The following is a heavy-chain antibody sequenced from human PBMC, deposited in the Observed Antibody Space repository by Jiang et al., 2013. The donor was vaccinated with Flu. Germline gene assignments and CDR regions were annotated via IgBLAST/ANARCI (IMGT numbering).Heavy chain of an antibody. D-gene: IGHD6-19*01. J-gene: IGHJ4*02. CDR2: IGNKAGSYTR. CDR1: GLTFNDHY. V-gene: IGHV3-72*01. Sequence: VQLVESGGGLVQPGGSLRLSCAASGLTFNDHYMDWVRQAPGKGLEWVARIGNKAGSYTRQYAASVKGRFTISRDDSKSSLFLQMNSLKTEDTAVYYCARIGYSSGDFDYWGQGALVTVSS. CDR3: ARIGYSSGDFDY.